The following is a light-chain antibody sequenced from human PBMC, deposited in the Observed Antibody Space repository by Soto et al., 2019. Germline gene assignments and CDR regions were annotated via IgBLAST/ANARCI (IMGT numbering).Light chain of an antibody. Sequence: EIVLTQSPGTLSLSPGERATLSCRASQSVSSSYLAWYQRKPGQAPRLLIYGASSRATGIPDRFSGSGSGTDFTLSISRLEPEDFAVYYCQQYGSSPLTFVQGTKVEI. CDR3: QQYGSSPLT. V-gene: IGKV3-20*01. CDR2: GAS. CDR1: QSVSSSY. J-gene: IGKJ1*01.